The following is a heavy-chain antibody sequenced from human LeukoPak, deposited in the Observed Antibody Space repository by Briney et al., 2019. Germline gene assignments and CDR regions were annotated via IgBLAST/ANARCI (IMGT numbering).Heavy chain of an antibody. V-gene: IGHV3-33*01. CDR3: ATTFPGTYEGLYYFDN. Sequence: GGSLRLSCTASGFTFSNYAMHWVRQAPGKGLEWVAVIWYDGSNKYYADSVKGRFTISRDNSKNTLYLQMNSLTAEDTAVYYCATTFPGTYEGLYYFDNWGQGTLVTVSS. J-gene: IGHJ4*02. CDR1: GFTFSNYA. CDR2: IWYDGSNK. D-gene: IGHD3-10*01.